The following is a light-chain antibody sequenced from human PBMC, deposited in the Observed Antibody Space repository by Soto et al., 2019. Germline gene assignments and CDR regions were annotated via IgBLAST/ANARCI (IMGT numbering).Light chain of an antibody. CDR3: QQYGSSPGT. CDR2: GAS. J-gene: IGKJ1*01. CDR1: QSVSSSY. V-gene: IGKV3-20*01. Sequence: EIVVTQSPGTLSLSPGERATLSCRARQSVSSSYLAWYQQKPGQAHRLLIYGASSRATGIPDRFSGSGSGTDFTLTISRMEPEDFAVYYCQQYGSSPGTFGQGTKVAIK.